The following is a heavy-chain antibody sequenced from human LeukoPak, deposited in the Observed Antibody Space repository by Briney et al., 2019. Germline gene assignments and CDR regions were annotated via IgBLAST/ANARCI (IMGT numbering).Heavy chain of an antibody. CDR3: ARDHTQSSYCSSTSCYLFWFDP. V-gene: IGHV1-2*02. Sequence: GASVKVSCKASGYTFTGYYMHWVRQAPGQGLEWMGWINPNSGGTNYAQKFQGRVTMTRDTSISTAYMELSRLRSDDTAVYYCARDHTQSSYCSSTSCYLFWFDPWGQGTLVTVSS. J-gene: IGHJ5*02. D-gene: IGHD2-2*01. CDR1: GYTFTGYY. CDR2: INPNSGGT.